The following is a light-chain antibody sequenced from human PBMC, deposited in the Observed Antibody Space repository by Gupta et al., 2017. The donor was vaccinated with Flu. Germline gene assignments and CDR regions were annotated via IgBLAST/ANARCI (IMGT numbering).Light chain of an antibody. CDR2: VVS. V-gene: IGKV1-27*01. CDR3: QKYNGYPWT. CDR1: QDISNY. Sequence: GDKVTITCRASQDISNYLGLYQQRPGKVPRLLIYVVSTLQTGVPSRFNGSGSATDFTLTIDSLQPEDSGTYYCQKYNGYPWTFGQGTKVEIK. J-gene: IGKJ1*01.